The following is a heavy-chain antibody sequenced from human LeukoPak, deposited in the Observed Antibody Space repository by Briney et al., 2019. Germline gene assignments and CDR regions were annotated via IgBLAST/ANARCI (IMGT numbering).Heavy chain of an antibody. CDR3: AKDRLSMGIGAFDI. Sequence: GGSLRLSCAASGFTFSNYGMHWVRQAPGKGLEWVTFIRYDGSNKYYADSVKGRFTISRDNSKNTLYLQMNSLRAEDTAVYYCAKDRLSMGIGAFDIWGQGTMVTVSS. CDR2: IRYDGSNK. D-gene: IGHD3-16*01. J-gene: IGHJ3*02. V-gene: IGHV3-30*02. CDR1: GFTFSNYG.